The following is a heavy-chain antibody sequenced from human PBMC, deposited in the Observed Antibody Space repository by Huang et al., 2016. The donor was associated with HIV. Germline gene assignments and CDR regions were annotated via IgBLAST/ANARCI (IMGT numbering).Heavy chain of an antibody. J-gene: IGHJ6*03. CDR1: GFTLDDYG. CDR2: IHWNGESA. Sequence: EVILVESGGGVVRPGGSLRLSCAISGFTLDDYGMSWVRQAAGKGLEGFSGIHWNGESASYADSVKGGFTVSKDNANNSLFLQMNSLRAEDTALYYCARGYNFWSGYYTDKYYMDVWGKGTTVVVSS. V-gene: IGHV3-20*04. CDR3: ARGYNFWSGYYTDKYYMDV. D-gene: IGHD3-3*01.